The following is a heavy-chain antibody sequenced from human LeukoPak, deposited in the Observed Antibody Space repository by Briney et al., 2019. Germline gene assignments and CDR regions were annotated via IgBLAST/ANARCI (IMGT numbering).Heavy chain of an antibody. J-gene: IGHJ4*02. D-gene: IGHD2-2*01. CDR1: GFTFNNYG. Sequence: QTGGSLRLSCAASGFTFNNYGMHWVRQAPGKGLEWVAVISYDGRNKHYPDSVKGRFTISRDISTDTLWLQMDSLRTEDTAVYYCAKGPLRGTAAAIDYWGQGTLVTVSS. V-gene: IGHV3-30*18. CDR3: AKGPLRGTAAAIDY. CDR2: ISYDGRNK.